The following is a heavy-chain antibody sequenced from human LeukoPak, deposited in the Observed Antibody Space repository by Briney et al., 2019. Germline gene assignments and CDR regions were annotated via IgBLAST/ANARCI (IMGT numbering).Heavy chain of an antibody. V-gene: IGHV4-59*01. CDR2: IYYSGST. J-gene: IGHJ4*02. D-gene: IGHD4-17*01. CDR1: GGSISSYY. Sequence: SETLSLTCTVSGGSISSYYWSWIRQPPGKGLEWIGYIYYSGSTNYNPSLKSRVTISVDTSKNQFSLKLSSVTAADTAVYYCARGRRNGDYVSYSYWGQGTWSPSPQ. CDR3: ARGRRNGDYVSYSY.